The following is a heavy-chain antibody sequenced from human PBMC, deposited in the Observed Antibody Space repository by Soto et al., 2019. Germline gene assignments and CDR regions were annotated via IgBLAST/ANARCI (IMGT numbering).Heavy chain of an antibody. CDR2: INPNSGGT. CDR3: ARVGSNPGGYYYYYGMDV. CDR1: GYTFTGYY. J-gene: IGHJ6*02. Sequence: ASVKVSCKASGYTFTGYYMHWVRQAPGQGLEWMGWINPNSGGTNYAQKFQGRVTMTRDTSISTAYMELSGLRSDDTAVYYCARVGSNPGGYYYYYGMDVWGQGTTVTVSS. V-gene: IGHV1-2*02. D-gene: IGHD3-10*01.